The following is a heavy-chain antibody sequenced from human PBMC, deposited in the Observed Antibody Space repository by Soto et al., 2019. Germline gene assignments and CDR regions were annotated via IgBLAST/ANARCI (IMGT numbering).Heavy chain of an antibody. V-gene: IGHV6-1*01. J-gene: IGHJ4*02. Sequence: SQTLSLTCAISGDSVSSNSAAWNWIRQSPSRGLEWLGRTYYRSKWYNDYAVSVKSRLTINPDTSKNQFSLQLNSVTPEDRVVYFCARGIVVVVAVIFDYWGKGTMGTVT. D-gene: IGHD2-15*01. CDR3: ARGIVVVVAVIFDY. CDR2: TYYRSKWYN. CDR1: GDSVSSNSAA.